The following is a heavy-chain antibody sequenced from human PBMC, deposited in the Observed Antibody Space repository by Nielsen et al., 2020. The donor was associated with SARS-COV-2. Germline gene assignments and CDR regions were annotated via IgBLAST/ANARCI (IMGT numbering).Heavy chain of an antibody. V-gene: IGHV3-30*18. CDR2: ISYDGSNK. J-gene: IGHJ4*02. CDR3: AKDLSYGSYFDY. CDR1: GFTFSSYG. D-gene: IGHD5-18*01. Sequence: GGSLRLSCAASGFTFSSYGMHWVRQAPGKGLEWVAVISYDGSNKYYADSVKGRFTISRDNSKNTLYLQMNSLRAEDTAVYYCAKDLSYGSYFDYWGQGTLVTVSS.